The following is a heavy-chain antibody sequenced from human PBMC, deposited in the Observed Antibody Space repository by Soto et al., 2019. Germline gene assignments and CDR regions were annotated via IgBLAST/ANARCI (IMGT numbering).Heavy chain of an antibody. CDR2: IYYSGST. CDR3: ARYIAAAGKGDYYYYGMDV. V-gene: IGHV4-39*01. CDR1: TPSIGISSIY. Sequence: PSDTLSLTCTLATPSIGISSIYWARTPHAPGKGLEWIGSIYYSGSTYYNPSLKSRVTISVDTSKNQFSLKLSSVTAADTAVYYCARYIAAAGKGDYYYYGMDVWGQGTTVT. D-gene: IGHD6-13*01. J-gene: IGHJ6*02.